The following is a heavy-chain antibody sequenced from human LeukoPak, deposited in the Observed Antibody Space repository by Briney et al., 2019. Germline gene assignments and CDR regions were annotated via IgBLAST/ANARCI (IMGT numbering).Heavy chain of an antibody. J-gene: IGHJ4*02. CDR3: AKDLHAFYDSSGYFDY. V-gene: IGHV3-23*01. CDR2: ISGNGDST. D-gene: IGHD3-22*01. CDR1: GFALSDYA. Sequence: PGESLRLSCVASGFALSDYAMSWVRQAPGKGLEWVSAISGNGDSTYYADSVKGRFTISRDNSKNTLYLQMNSLRAEDTAVYYCAKDLHAFYDSSGYFDYWGQGTLVTVSS.